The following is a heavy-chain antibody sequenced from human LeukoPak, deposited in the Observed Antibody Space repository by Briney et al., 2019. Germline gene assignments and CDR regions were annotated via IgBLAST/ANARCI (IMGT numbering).Heavy chain of an antibody. CDR2: ISSSSGYM. Sequence: GGSLRLSCADSEFTFSRYNMNWGRHAPGEGLEWVSSISSSSGYMYYADSVKGRFTISRDNAKNSLYLKMNRLRAEDTAVYYCARGSEWEPLYYFDYWGQGTLVTVSS. V-gene: IGHV3-21*01. CDR3: ARGSEWEPLYYFDY. J-gene: IGHJ4*02. D-gene: IGHD1-26*01. CDR1: EFTFSRYN.